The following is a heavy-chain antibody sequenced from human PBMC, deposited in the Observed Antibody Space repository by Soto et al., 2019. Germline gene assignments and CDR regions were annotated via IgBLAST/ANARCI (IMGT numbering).Heavy chain of an antibody. J-gene: IGHJ6*02. Sequence: GASEKVSCKASGYTFTSYGISWVRQAPGQGLEWMGWISAYNGNTNYAQKLQGRVTMTTDTSTSTAYMELRSLRSDDTAVYYCARVWSGIVGASPPSYYYYGMDVWGQGTTVTV. CDR1: GYTFTSYG. V-gene: IGHV1-18*01. D-gene: IGHD1-26*01. CDR3: ARVWSGIVGASPPSYYYYGMDV. CDR2: ISAYNGNT.